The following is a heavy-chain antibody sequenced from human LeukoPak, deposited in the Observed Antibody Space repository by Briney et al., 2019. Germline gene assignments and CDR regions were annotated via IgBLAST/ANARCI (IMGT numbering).Heavy chain of an antibody. Sequence: PSETLSLTCTVSGGSISSSSYYWGWIRQPPGKGLEWIGSIYYSGSTYYNPSLKSRVTISVDTSKSQFSLKLSSVTAADTAVYYCASPLKVSGTTFLSFDYWGQGTLVTVSS. V-gene: IGHV4-39*07. D-gene: IGHD1-7*01. CDR1: GGSISSSSYY. CDR3: ASPLKVSGTTFLSFDY. CDR2: IYYSGST. J-gene: IGHJ4*02.